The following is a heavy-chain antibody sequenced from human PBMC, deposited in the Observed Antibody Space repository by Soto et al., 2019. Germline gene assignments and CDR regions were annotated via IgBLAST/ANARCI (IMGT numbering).Heavy chain of an antibody. CDR2: INHSGST. J-gene: IGHJ4*02. Sequence: QVQLQQWGAGLLKPSETLSLTCAVYGGSFSGYYWSWIRQPPGKGLEWIGEINHSGSTNYNPSLKSRVTISVDTSKNQFSLKLSSVTAADTAVYYCARFLLVAPRYSYGYRPQYYFDYWGQGTLVTVSS. D-gene: IGHD5-18*01. CDR3: ARFLLVAPRYSYGYRPQYYFDY. CDR1: GGSFSGYY. V-gene: IGHV4-34*01.